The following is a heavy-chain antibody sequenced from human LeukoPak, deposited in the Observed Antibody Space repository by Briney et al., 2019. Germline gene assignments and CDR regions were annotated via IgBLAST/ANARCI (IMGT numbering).Heavy chain of an antibody. V-gene: IGHV1-69*13. D-gene: IGHD6-13*01. Sequence: ASVKVSCKASGGTFSSYAISWVRQAPGQGLEWMGGIIPIFGTANYAQKFQGRVTITADESTSTAYMELSSLRSEDTAVYYCAKASIAAAGEDYWGQGTLVTVSS. CDR1: GGTFSSYA. CDR2: IIPIFGTA. J-gene: IGHJ4*02. CDR3: AKASIAAAGEDY.